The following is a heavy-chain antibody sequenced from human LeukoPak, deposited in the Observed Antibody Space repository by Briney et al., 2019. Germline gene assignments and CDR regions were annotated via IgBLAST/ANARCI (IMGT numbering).Heavy chain of an antibody. D-gene: IGHD6-19*01. V-gene: IGHV3-7*01. CDR2: IKQDGSEK. CDR3: ARDWVWGDVKDSGWYSAFDI. Sequence: PGGSLRLSCAASGFTFSDYFMSWLRQAPGKGLEWVANIKQDGSEKYYVDSVKGRFTISRDNAKNSLYLQMNSLRAEDTAVYYCARDWVWGDVKDSGWYSAFDIWGQGTMVTVSS. CDR1: GFTFSDYF. J-gene: IGHJ3*02.